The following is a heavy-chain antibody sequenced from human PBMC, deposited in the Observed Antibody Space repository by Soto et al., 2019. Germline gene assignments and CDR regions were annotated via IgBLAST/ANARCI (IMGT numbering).Heavy chain of an antibody. CDR1: GYTFTSYG. CDR3: AREMATTWDYYYYGMDV. D-gene: IGHD5-12*01. J-gene: IGHJ6*02. V-gene: IGHV1-18*01. CDR2: ISAYNGNT. Sequence: QVQLVQSGAEVKKPGASVKVSCKASGYTFTSYGISWVRQAPGQGLEWMGWISAYNGNTNYAQKLQGRVTMTTDTSTSTAYMDLRSLRSDDTAVYYCAREMATTWDYYYYGMDVWGQGTTVTVSS.